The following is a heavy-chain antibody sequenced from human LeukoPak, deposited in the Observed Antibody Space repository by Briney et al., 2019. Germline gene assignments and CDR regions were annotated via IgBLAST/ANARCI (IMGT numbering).Heavy chain of an antibody. Sequence: GGSLRLSCAASGLTFSSYSMNWVRQAPGKGLEWVSLIVASSGSTFYADSVKGRFTISRDSSKNTLYLQMNSLRAEAMAVYYCANGAYEYIEIGYFDYWGQGTLVTVSS. CDR3: ANGAYEYIEIGYFDY. D-gene: IGHD5-12*01. CDR2: IVASSGST. CDR1: GLTFSSYS. V-gene: IGHV3-23*01. J-gene: IGHJ4*02.